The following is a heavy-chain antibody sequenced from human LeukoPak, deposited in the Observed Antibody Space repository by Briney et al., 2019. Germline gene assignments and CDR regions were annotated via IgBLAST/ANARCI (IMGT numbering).Heavy chain of an antibody. Sequence: SQTLSLTCTVSGGSISSGSYYWSWIRQPAGKGLEWIGRIYTSGSTNYNPSLKSRVTISVDTSKNQFSLKLSSVTAADTAVYYCARVATVTTAYAFDIWGQGTMVTVSS. CDR3: ARVATVTTAYAFDI. CDR2: IYTSGST. D-gene: IGHD4-17*01. J-gene: IGHJ3*02. V-gene: IGHV4-61*02. CDR1: GGSISSGSYY.